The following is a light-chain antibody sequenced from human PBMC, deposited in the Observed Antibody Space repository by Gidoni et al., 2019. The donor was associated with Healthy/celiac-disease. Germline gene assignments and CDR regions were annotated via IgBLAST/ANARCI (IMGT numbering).Light chain of an antibody. CDR2: SNN. V-gene: IGLV1-44*01. CDR3: AAWDDSLNGYV. CDR1: SSNIGSNT. J-gene: IGLJ1*01. Sequence: QSLLTPPPSASGTPGPRVTISCSGSSSNIGSNTVNWYQQLPGTAPKLLIYSNNQRPSGVPDRFSGSKSGTSASLAISGLQSEDEADYYCAAWDDSLNGYVFGTGTKVTVL.